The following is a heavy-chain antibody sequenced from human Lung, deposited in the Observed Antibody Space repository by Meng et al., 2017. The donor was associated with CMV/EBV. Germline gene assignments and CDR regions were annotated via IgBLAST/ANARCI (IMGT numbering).Heavy chain of an antibody. CDR3: ASWNDIDDYMYSFDY. D-gene: IGHD1-1*01. J-gene: IGHJ4*02. Sequence: GXXRLSCAGSGLSFNRHSLNWVRQTPGKGLEWVSRISGTSDYTWYADSVKGRFTISRDNARSSLYLQMNSLRPEDTAVYYCASWNDIDDYMYSFDYWGQGVLVTVSS. CDR1: GLSFNRHS. CDR2: ISGTSDYT. V-gene: IGHV3-21*06.